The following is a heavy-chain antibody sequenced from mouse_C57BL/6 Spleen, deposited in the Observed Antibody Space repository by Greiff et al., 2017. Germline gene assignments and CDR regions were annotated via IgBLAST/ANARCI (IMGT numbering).Heavy chain of an antibody. D-gene: IGHD1-1*02. CDR2: IYPGDGDT. V-gene: IGHV1-80*01. Sequence: QVHVKQSGAELVKPGASVKISCKASGYAFSSYWMNWVKQRPGKGLEWIGQIYPGDGDTNYNGKFKGKATLTADKSSSTAYMQLSSLTSEDSAVYFCARWGGNYFDYWGQGTTLTVSS. CDR1: GYAFSSYW. J-gene: IGHJ2*01. CDR3: ARWGGNYFDY.